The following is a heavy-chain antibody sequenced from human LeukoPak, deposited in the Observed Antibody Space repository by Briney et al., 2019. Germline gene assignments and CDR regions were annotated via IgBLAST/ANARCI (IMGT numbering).Heavy chain of an antibody. Sequence: SETLPLTCTVSGGSISSYYWSWIRQPPGRGLEWIGNIYYSGSTNYNPSLKSRVTISVDTSKNQFSLKLSSVTAADTAVYYCARWSLGRVTAPQDYWGQGTLVTVSS. CDR3: ARWSLGRVTAPQDY. CDR1: GGSISSYY. V-gene: IGHV4-59*08. J-gene: IGHJ4*02. D-gene: IGHD1-26*01. CDR2: IYYSGST.